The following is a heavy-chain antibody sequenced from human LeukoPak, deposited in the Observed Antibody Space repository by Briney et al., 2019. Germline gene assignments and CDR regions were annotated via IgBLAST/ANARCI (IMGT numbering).Heavy chain of an antibody. V-gene: IGHV3-74*01. Sequence: GSLRLSCAASGFTFNNYWMHWVRQGPGKGLVWVSRINSDGSSTSYADSVKGRFTISRDNAKKTLYLQMNSLRADDTAVYYCAGQYFGFVYRGQGTMVTVSS. CDR1: GFTFNNYW. J-gene: IGHJ4*02. CDR3: AGQYFGFVY. D-gene: IGHD2/OR15-2a*01. CDR2: INSDGSST.